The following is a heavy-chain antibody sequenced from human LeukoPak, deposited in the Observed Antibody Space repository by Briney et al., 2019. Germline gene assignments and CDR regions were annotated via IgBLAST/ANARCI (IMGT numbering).Heavy chain of an antibody. Sequence: GESLKISCKASGYSFTTHWIGWVRQMPGKGLEWMGIIYPGDSDTRYSPSFRGQVAISADKSISTAFLQWNSLRASDTAVYYCARASSSGTATVPADYWGQGTLVTVSS. D-gene: IGHD3-10*01. CDR3: ARASSSGTATVPADY. J-gene: IGHJ4*02. V-gene: IGHV5-51*01. CDR1: GYSFTTHW. CDR2: IYPGDSDT.